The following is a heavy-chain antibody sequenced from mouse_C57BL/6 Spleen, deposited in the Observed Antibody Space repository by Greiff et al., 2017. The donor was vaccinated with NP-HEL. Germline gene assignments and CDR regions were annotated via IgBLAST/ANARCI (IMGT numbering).Heavy chain of an antibody. CDR2: INPNNGGT. CDR1: GYTFTDYN. J-gene: IGHJ3*01. D-gene: IGHD2-4*01. V-gene: IGHV1-22*01. Sequence: EVQLQQSGPELVKPGASVKMSCKASGYTFTDYNMHWVKQSHGKSLEWIGYINPNNGGTSYNQKFKGKATLTVNKSSSTAYMELRSLTSEDSAVYYCARMGLRYDYEDWFAYWGQGTLVTVSA. CDR3: ARMGLRYDYEDWFAY.